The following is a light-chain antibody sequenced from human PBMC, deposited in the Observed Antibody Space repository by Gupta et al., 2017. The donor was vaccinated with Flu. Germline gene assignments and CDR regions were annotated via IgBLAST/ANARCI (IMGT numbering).Light chain of an antibody. CDR1: QTIDSW. Sequence: PSTLSASVGDRVTITCRASQTIDSWLAWYQKKPGRAPKYLIYKASSLETGVPSRFSGSGSGTEFSLTISSLQPDDFATYYCQQERSSPWTFGQGTKVEIK. V-gene: IGKV1-5*03. CDR2: KAS. CDR3: QQERSSPWT. J-gene: IGKJ1*01.